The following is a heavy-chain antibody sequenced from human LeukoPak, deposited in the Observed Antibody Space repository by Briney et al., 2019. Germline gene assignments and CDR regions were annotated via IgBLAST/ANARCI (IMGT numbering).Heavy chain of an antibody. V-gene: IGHV1-18*01. D-gene: IGHD3-9*01. Sequence: ASVKVSCKASGYTFTSYGISGVRQAPGQGLEGMGWISAYNGNTNYAQNLQGRVTMTTDTSTSTAYMELKILRCDDTAAYYCARDVHTYYDILTGHGTADYWGQGTLVTVSS. CDR3: ARDVHTYYDILTGHGTADY. J-gene: IGHJ4*02. CDR2: ISAYNGNT. CDR1: GYTFTSYG.